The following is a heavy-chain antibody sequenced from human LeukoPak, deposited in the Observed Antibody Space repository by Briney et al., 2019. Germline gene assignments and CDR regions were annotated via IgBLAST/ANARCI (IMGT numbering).Heavy chain of an antibody. CDR1: GLIFDDYT. CDR3: ETGDAYNGCFDY. V-gene: IGHV3-43*01. CDR2: ISRDGADT. J-gene: IGHJ4*02. D-gene: IGHD5-24*01. Sequence: GGSLTLSCAASGLIFDDYTMHWVRQPPGKGLEWVSFISRDGADTYYADSVKGRFTISRDNSKNSLSLQMHSLTTDDTALYYCETGDAYNGCFDYWGQGTLVTVSS.